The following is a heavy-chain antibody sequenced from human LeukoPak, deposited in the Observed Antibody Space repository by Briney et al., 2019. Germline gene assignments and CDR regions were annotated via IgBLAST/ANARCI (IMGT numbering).Heavy chain of an antibody. D-gene: IGHD2-8*01. Sequence: SQTLSLTCTVSGGSISSGDYYWSWIRQPPGKGLEWIGYIYYSGSTYYNPSLKSRVTISVDTSKNQFSLKLSSVTAADTAVYYCARSPMGDNWFDPWGQGTLVTVSS. CDR1: GGSISSGDYY. J-gene: IGHJ5*02. CDR3: ARSPMGDNWFDP. V-gene: IGHV4-30-4*01. CDR2: IYYSGST.